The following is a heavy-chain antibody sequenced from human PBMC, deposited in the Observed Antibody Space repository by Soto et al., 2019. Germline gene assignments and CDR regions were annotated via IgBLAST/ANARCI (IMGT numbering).Heavy chain of an antibody. J-gene: IGHJ6*02. CDR3: ARDEGVITMVRGVIPLYGYYGMDV. CDR2: IYYSGST. CDR1: GGSISSGDYY. V-gene: IGHV4-30-4*01. Sequence: PSETLSLTCTVSGGSISSGDYYWSWIRQPPGEGLEWIGYIYYSGSTYYNPSLKSRVTISVDTSKNQFSLKLSSVTAADTAVYYCARDEGVITMVRGVIPLYGYYGMDVWGQGTTVTVSS. D-gene: IGHD3-10*01.